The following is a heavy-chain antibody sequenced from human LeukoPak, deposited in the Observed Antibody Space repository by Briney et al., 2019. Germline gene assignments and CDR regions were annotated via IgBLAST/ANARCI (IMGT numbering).Heavy chain of an antibody. CDR2: IYPGDSDT. D-gene: IGHD2-21*02. V-gene: IGHV5-51*01. J-gene: IGHJ4*02. CDR3: ASCGGDCYSGGYFAY. Sequence: GESLKISCQGSGYSFTSYWIGWVRQMPGKGLEWMGIIYPGDSDTRYSPSFQGQVTISADKSISTAYLQWSSLKASDTAMYYCASCGGDCYSGGYFAYWGQGTLVTVSS. CDR1: GYSFTSYW.